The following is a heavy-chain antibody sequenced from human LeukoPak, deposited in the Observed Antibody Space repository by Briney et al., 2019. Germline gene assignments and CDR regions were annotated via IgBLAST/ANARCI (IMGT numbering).Heavy chain of an antibody. J-gene: IGHJ3*02. Sequence: ASVKVSCKASGYIFTGYYMHWVRQAPGQGLEWMGRINPNSGGTNYAQKFQGRVTMTRDTSISTAYMELSRLRSDDTAVYYCARDLRYYDSSGYYYKAFDIWGQGTMVTVSS. CDR1: GYIFTGYY. V-gene: IGHV1-2*06. CDR3: ARDLRYYDSSGYYYKAFDI. D-gene: IGHD3-22*01. CDR2: INPNSGGT.